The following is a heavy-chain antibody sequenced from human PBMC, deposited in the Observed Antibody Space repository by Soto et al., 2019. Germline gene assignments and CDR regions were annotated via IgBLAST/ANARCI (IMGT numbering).Heavy chain of an antibody. V-gene: IGHV3-23*01. Sequence: EVQLLESGGGLVQPGGSLRLSCAASGFTFSTYTMAWVRQAPGRGPEWVSGVGQDGTPYYADSVKGRFTVSRDNSRTSVYLEMMALRGADTAVYYCAKDMRPDGVWDFGHWGQGTLFTVSS. CDR2: VGQDGTP. D-gene: IGHD4-17*01. CDR3: AKDMRPDGVWDFGH. CDR1: GFTFSTYT. J-gene: IGHJ4*02.